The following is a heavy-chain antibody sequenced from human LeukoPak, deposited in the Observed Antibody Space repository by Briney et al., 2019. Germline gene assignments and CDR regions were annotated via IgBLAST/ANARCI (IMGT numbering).Heavy chain of an antibody. Sequence: HPGGSLRLSCAASGFTFSNAWMSWVRQAPGKGLEWVANIKQDGNEKHYVDSVKSRFTISRDNAKNSLYLQMNSLRAEDTAVYYCARHTTLDPWGQGALVTVSS. CDR1: GFTFSNAW. D-gene: IGHD1-14*01. J-gene: IGHJ5*02. CDR3: ARHTTLDP. V-gene: IGHV3-7*01. CDR2: IKQDGNEK.